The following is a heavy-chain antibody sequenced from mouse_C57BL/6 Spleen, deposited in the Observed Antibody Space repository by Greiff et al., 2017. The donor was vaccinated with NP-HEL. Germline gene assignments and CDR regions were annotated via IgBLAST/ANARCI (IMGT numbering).Heavy chain of an antibody. Sequence: VKLVESGAELVKPGASVKISCKASGYAFSSYWMNWVKQRPGKGLEWIGQIYPGDGDTNYNGKFKGKATLTADKSSSTAYMQLSSLTSEDSAVYFCAGDYDDLAWFAYWGQGTLVTVSA. V-gene: IGHV1-80*01. CDR3: AGDYDDLAWFAY. J-gene: IGHJ3*01. D-gene: IGHD2-4*01. CDR2: IYPGDGDT. CDR1: GYAFSSYW.